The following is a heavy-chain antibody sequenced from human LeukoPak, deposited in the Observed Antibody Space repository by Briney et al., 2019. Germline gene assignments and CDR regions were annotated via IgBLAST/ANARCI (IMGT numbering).Heavy chain of an antibody. CDR3: ARGHWGLDS. D-gene: IGHD7-27*01. CDR2: ISHSGTTM. V-gene: IGHV3-11*04. J-gene: IGHJ4*02. Sequence: GGSLRLSCAASGFTFSDHYMSWIRQAPGKGLEWVSYISHSGTTMYYADSVKGRFTLSRDNARNSLYLQMNSLRAEDTAVYYCARGHWGLDSWGQGTLVSVSS. CDR1: GFTFSDHY.